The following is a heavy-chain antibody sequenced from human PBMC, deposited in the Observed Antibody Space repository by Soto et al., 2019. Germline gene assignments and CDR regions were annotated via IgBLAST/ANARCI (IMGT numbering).Heavy chain of an antibody. D-gene: IGHD1-26*01. CDR3: GRDFGSGHADV. CDR2: IDPSDSYT. Sequence: GESLKISCQTSDEIFNTYWITWVRQMPGRGLEWVGRIDPSDSYTTYNPSLKGHVILSVDKSMNTAYVQWASLRASDTAMYFCGRDFGSGHADVWGQGTLVTVSS. J-gene: IGHJ1*01. V-gene: IGHV5-10-1*01. CDR1: DEIFNTYW.